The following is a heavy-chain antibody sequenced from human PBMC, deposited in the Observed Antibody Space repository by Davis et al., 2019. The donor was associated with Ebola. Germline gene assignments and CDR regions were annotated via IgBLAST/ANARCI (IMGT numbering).Heavy chain of an antibody. CDR2: IRSKANSYAT. CDR1: GFTFSGSA. CDR3: TSRYSSTNDY. Sequence: PGGSLRLSCAASGFTFSGSAMHWVRQASGKGLEWVDRIRSKANSYATAYAASVKGRFTISRDDSKNTAYLQMNSLKTEDTAVYYCTSRYSSTNDYWGQGTLVTVSS. J-gene: IGHJ4*02. V-gene: IGHV3-73*01. D-gene: IGHD6-13*01.